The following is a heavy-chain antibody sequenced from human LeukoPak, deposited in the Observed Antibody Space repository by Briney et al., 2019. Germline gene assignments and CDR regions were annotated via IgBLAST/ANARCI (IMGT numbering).Heavy chain of an antibody. CDR1: GFTFSSYA. Sequence: GRSLRLSCAASGFTFSSYAMHWVRQAPGKGLEWVAVISYDGSNKYYADSVKGRFTISRDNSKNTLYLQMNNLRAEDTAVYYCARDGYCSSTSCLYYYYMDVWGKGTTVTVSS. V-gene: IGHV3-30*04. D-gene: IGHD2-2*03. CDR3: ARDGYCSSTSCLYYYYMDV. CDR2: ISYDGSNK. J-gene: IGHJ6*03.